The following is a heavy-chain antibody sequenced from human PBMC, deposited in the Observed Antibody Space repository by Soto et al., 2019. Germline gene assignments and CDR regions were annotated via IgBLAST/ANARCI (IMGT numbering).Heavy chain of an antibody. CDR1: GFTFSSYA. CDR3: AKDRLCSGGSFYSYYFDY. V-gene: IGHV3-23*01. J-gene: IGHJ4*02. Sequence: EVQLLESGGGLVQPGGSLRLSCAASGFTFSSYAISSVRQAPGKGLEWDSAISGSGGSTYYADSVKGRFTISRDNSKNTLYLQMNSLRAEDTAVYSCAKDRLCSGGSFYSYYFDYWGQGTLVTVSS. D-gene: IGHD2-15*01. CDR2: ISGSGGST.